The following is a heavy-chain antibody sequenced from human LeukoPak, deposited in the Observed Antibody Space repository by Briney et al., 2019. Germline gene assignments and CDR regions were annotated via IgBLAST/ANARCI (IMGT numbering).Heavy chain of an antibody. Sequence: PGGSLRLSCAASGFTFSNYAMSWVRQAPGKRVEWVSAISGGGNSTYYADSVKGRFTISRDNSKNTLFLQMNSLRAEDTAVYYCAKARAVVVVAATNYWGQGTLVTVSS. CDR3: AKARAVVVVAATNY. D-gene: IGHD2-15*01. J-gene: IGHJ4*02. CDR1: GFTFSNYA. V-gene: IGHV3-23*01. CDR2: ISGGGNST.